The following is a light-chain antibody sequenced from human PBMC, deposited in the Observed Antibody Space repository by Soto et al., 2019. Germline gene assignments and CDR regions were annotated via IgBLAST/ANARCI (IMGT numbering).Light chain of an antibody. J-gene: IGKJ2*01. V-gene: IGKV3-15*01. CDR1: QSVSSN. CDR2: GAY. Sequence: EIVMTQFPAILSVSPGERATVSCRASQSVSSNLAWYQQKPGQAPRLLIYGAYTRATGIPARFSGSGSGTEFTLSISSLQSEDFAVYYCQQYNNWPPKYTFGQGTKLEIK. CDR3: QQYNNWPPKYT.